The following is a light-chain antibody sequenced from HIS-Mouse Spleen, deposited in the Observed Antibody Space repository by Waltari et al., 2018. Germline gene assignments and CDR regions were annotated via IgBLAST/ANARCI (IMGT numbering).Light chain of an antibody. CDR3: CSYAGSLRV. Sequence: QSALTQPASVSGSPGQSITISCTGTSRDVGSYNLVSWYQQHPGKAPNLMIYEGSKRPSGVSNRFSGSKSGNTASLTISGLQAEDEADYYCCSYAGSLRVFGGGTKLTVL. V-gene: IGLV2-23*01. CDR2: EGS. CDR1: SRDVGSYNL. J-gene: IGLJ3*02.